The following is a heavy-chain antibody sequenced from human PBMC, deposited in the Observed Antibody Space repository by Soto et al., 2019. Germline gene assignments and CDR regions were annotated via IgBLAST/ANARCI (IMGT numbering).Heavy chain of an antibody. J-gene: IGHJ3*02. CDR3: ARDTTRNDAFDI. V-gene: IGHV3-30-3*01. D-gene: IGHD1-26*01. Sequence: QVQLVESGGGVVQPGRSLRLSCAASGFTFSSYAMHWVRQAPGKGLEWVAVISYDGSNKYYADSVKGRFTISRDNSKNTLYLQMNSLRAEDTAVYYCARDTTRNDAFDIWGQGTMVTVSS. CDR2: ISYDGSNK. CDR1: GFTFSSYA.